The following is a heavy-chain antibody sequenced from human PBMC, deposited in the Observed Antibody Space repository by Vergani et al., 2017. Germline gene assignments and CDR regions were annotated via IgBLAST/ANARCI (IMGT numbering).Heavy chain of an antibody. J-gene: IGHJ3*02. CDR1: GFTVSSNY. Sequence: EVQLVESGGGLIQPGGSLRLSCAASGFTVSSNYMSWVRQAPGKGLEWVSVIYSGGSTYYADSVKGRVTISRDNSKNTLYLQMNSLRAEDTAVYYCASSSWTDAFDIWGQGTMVTVSS. V-gene: IGHV3-53*01. D-gene: IGHD6-13*01. CDR3: ASSSWTDAFDI. CDR2: IYSGGST.